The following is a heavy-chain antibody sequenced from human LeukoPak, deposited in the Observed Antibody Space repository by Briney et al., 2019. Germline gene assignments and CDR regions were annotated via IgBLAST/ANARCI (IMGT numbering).Heavy chain of an antibody. CDR3: AIDSYCYDLVDC. CDR2: VSGSGSST. J-gene: IGHJ4*02. CDR1: GFTFCRYA. V-gene: IGHV3-23*01. Sequence: SGGSLRLSCAASGFTFCRYAMSRVRQAPGKGVEWVSAVSGSGSSTYYADSVKGRLNISRDNPKNALYLQMNSLRAEDTAVYDCAIDSYCYDLVDCWGQGTLVTVSS. D-gene: IGHD2-15*01.